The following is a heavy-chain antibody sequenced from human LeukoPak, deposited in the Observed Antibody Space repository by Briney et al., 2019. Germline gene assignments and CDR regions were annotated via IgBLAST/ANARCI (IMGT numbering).Heavy chain of an antibody. CDR1: GFTFSNAW. D-gene: IGHD3-22*01. CDR3: TTKGDSSGYLDAFDI. Sequence: GGSLRLSCAASGFTFSNAWMSWVRQAPGKGLEWVGRIKSKNDGETTEYAAPVKDRFTISRDDSKNTMYLQMNSLKADDTAVYYCTTKGDSSGYLDAFDIWGQGTMVTVSS. J-gene: IGHJ3*02. V-gene: IGHV3-15*01. CDR2: IKSKNDGETT.